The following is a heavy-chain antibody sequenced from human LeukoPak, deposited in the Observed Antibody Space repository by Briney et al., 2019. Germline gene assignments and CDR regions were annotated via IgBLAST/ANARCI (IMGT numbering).Heavy chain of an antibody. Sequence: PSETLSLTCTVSGGSISSSSHYWGWIRQPPGKGLEWIGSGYYTGSTYYNPSLKSRVTISVDTSKNQFSLKLSSVTAADTAVYYCARGKLLAAGSGLFAFDIWGQGTMVTVSS. CDR1: GGSISSSSHY. V-gene: IGHV4-39*07. J-gene: IGHJ3*02. D-gene: IGHD6-13*01. CDR3: ARGKLLAAGSGLFAFDI. CDR2: GYYTGST.